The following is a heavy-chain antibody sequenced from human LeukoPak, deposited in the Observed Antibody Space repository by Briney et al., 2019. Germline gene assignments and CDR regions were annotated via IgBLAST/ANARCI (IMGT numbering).Heavy chain of an antibody. D-gene: IGHD5-18*01. CDR3: ARVVDTHFAY. Sequence: PGGSLRLSCAASGFTFSSYWRHWVRQAPGKGLVWVSRIKSDGSTTTYADSVNGRFIISRDNAKNTLYLQMNSLRAEDTAVYYCARVVDTHFAYWGQGTLVTVSS. V-gene: IGHV3-74*01. CDR1: GFTFSSYW. J-gene: IGHJ4*02. CDR2: IKSDGSTT.